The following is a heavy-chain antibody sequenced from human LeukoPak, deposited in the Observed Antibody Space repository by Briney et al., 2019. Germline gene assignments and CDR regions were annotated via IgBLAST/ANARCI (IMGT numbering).Heavy chain of an antibody. J-gene: IGHJ4*02. Sequence: SETLSLTCTVSGGSIRNNNYYWSWIRQPSGKGLEWIGYIYYSGSTYYNPSLKSRVTISVDTSKNQFSLKLSSVTAADTAVYYCARRRTGDYFDYWGQGTLVTVSS. D-gene: IGHD7-27*01. CDR3: ARRRTGDYFDY. CDR1: GGSIRNNNYY. CDR2: IYYSGST. V-gene: IGHV4-30-4*01.